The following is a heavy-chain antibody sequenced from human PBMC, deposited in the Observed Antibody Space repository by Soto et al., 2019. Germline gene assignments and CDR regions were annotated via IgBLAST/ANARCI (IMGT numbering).Heavy chain of an antibody. D-gene: IGHD6-19*01. V-gene: IGHV3-23*01. CDR1: GFTFSIYA. J-gene: IGHJ3*02. Sequence: EVQLLASGGGLVQPGGSLRLSCAASGFTFSIYAMSWVRQAPGKGLEWVSTISGSDSGTYYADSVKGRFTISRDNSKNTLYLHMHSLGAEDTAEYYCAKDYGSGWSTHPARKTFDIWGQGTMVTVSS. CDR3: AKDYGSGWSTHPARKTFDI. CDR2: ISGSDSGT.